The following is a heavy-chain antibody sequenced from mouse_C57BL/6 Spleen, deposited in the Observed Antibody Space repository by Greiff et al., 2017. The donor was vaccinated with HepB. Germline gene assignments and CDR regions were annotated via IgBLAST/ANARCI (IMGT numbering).Heavy chain of an antibody. CDR2: IDPSDSYT. CDR1: GYTFTSYW. CDR3: ARAGGDYGNFPWYFDV. D-gene: IGHD2-1*01. Sequence: VKLQQPGAELVRPGTSVKLSCKASGYTFTSYWMHWVKQRPGQGLEWIGVIDPSDSYTNYNQKFKGKATLTVDTSSSTAYMQLSSLTSEDSAVYYCARAGGDYGNFPWYFDVWGTGTTVTVSS. V-gene: IGHV1-59*01. J-gene: IGHJ1*03.